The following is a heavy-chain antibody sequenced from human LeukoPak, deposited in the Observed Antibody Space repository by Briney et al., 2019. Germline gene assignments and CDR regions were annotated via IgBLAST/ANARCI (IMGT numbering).Heavy chain of an antibody. CDR2: IKQDGSEK. V-gene: IGHV3-7*04. CDR1: GFTFSSYW. CDR3: ARDQDGDPGGFQH. Sequence: GGSLRHSCAASGFTFSSYWMSWVRQAPGKGLEWVANIKQDGSEKYYVDSVKGRFTISRDNAKNSLYLQMNSLRAEDTAVYYCARDQDGDPGGFQHWGQGTLVTVSS. D-gene: IGHD4-17*01. J-gene: IGHJ1*01.